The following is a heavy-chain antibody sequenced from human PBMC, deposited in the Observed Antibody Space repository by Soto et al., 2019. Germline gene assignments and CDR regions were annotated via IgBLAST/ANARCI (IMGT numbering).Heavy chain of an antibody. CDR1: VFTFDDYG. V-gene: IGHV3-20*04. CDR2: INWNGGST. CDR3: AREAVAGTDY. D-gene: IGHD6-19*01. J-gene: IGHJ4*02. Sequence: GALRRSCAASVFTFDDYGISWVRQAPGKGLEWVSGINWNGGSTGYADSVKGRFTISRDSAKNSLYLQMNSLRAEDTAVYYCAREAVAGTDYWGQGTLVTVSS.